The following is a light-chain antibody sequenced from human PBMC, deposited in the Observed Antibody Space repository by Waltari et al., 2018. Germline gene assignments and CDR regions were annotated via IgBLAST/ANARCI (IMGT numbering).Light chain of an antibody. CDR2: EAS. CDR1: QSVSRY. V-gene: IGKV3-20*01. Sequence: EIVLTQSPGTLSLSPGERATLSCRASQSVSRYLTWYQQKPGQAPRPLIYEASRRATGIPDRFRGSGSGTDFTLTISRLEPEDFAVYYCQKYGTLPATFGQGTKVEIK. CDR3: QKYGTLPAT. J-gene: IGKJ1*01.